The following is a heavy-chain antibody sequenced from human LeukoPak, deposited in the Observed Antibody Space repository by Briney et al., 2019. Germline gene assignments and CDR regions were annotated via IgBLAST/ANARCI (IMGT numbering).Heavy chain of an antibody. CDR3: ARVSGYYDFLTGFYDWYFDL. CDR2: IFHTGGT. CDR1: GGSITSHH. J-gene: IGHJ2*01. Sequence: SETLSLTCTVSGGSITSHHWCWIRRSPAKGLEWIGYIFHTGGTNYNPSLKSRLTILIDTSKDQFSLELSSVTAADTAVYYCARVSGYYDFLTGFYDWYFDLWGRGTLVTVSS. V-gene: IGHV4-59*11. D-gene: IGHD3-9*01.